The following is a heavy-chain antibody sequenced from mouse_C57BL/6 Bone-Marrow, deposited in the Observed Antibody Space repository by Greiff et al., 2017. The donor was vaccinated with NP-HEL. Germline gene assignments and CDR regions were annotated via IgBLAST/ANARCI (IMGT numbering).Heavy chain of an antibody. J-gene: IGHJ4*01. Sequence: LQQSEGGLVQPGSSMKLSCTASGFTFSDYYMAWVRQVPEKGLEWVANINYDGSSTYYLDSLKSRFIISRDNAKNILYLQMSSLKSEDTATYYCAVEAQYYYAMDYWGQGTSVTVSS. V-gene: IGHV5-16*01. CDR2: INYDGSST. CDR1: GFTFSDYY. CDR3: AVEAQYYYAMDY.